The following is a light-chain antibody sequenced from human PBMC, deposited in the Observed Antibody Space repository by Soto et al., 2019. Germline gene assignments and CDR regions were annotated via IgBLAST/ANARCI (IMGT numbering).Light chain of an antibody. CDR3: HVWDSDSDHVV. V-gene: IGLV3-21*02. CDR1: NIASKS. Sequence: SYELTQPPSVSVAPGQTARITCGGSNIASKSVHWYQQKPGQAPVLVLYGDSDRPSGIPERFSGSNSGNTATLTISRVEAGDEADFFCHVWDSDSDHVVFGGGTKLTVL. J-gene: IGLJ3*02. CDR2: GDS.